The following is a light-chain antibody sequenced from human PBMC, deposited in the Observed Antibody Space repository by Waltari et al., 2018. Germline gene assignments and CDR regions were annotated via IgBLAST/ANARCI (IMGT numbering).Light chain of an antibody. CDR3: SAYAGGNTLV. CDR2: EVT. CDR1: SSDIGGFKY. Sequence: QSALTQPDSVSGSPGQSITIPCSGTSSDIGGFKYVPWYQQYPHRAPQLILYEVTERPSGVPDRFSGSKSGNTASLTVSGLQIEDEADYFCSAYAGGNTLVFGGGTRLTVL. J-gene: IGLJ2*01. V-gene: IGLV2-8*01.